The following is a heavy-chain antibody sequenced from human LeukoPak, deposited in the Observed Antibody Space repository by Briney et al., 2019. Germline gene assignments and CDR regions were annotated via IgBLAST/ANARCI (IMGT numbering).Heavy chain of an antibody. CDR2: INPNSGGT. Sequence: ASVKVSCKASGYTFTGYYMHWVRQAPGQGLEWMGWINPNSGGTNYAQKFQGRVTMTRDTSISTAYMELSRLRSDDTAVYYCARDYLSGIAARPAAAPPDYWGQGTLVTVSS. D-gene: IGHD6-6*01. CDR1: GYTFTGYY. CDR3: ARDYLSGIAARPAAAPPDY. V-gene: IGHV1-2*02. J-gene: IGHJ4*02.